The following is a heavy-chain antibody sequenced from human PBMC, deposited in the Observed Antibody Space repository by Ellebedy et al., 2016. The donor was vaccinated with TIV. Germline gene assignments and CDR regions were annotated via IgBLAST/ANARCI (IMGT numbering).Heavy chain of an antibody. V-gene: IGHV3-7*01. CDR3: ARRGSYGDYAVQVNNWFDR. J-gene: IGHJ5*02. CDR2: IYQDGRDK. CDR1: GFSFRNYW. Sequence: GESLKISCAASGFSFRNYWMGWVRQAPGKGLEWVANIYQDGRDKYYVDSVKGRFTISRDNAKNSLYLQLNSLRVEDTAVYYCARRGSYGDYAVQVNNWFDRWGQGTLVTV. D-gene: IGHD4-17*01.